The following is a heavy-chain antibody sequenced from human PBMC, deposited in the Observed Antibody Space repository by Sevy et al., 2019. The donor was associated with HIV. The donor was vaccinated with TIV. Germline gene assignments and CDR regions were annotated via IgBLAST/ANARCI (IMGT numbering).Heavy chain of an antibody. J-gene: IGHJ4*02. D-gene: IGHD6-25*01. CDR3: AREGNRERQTIPLDS. CDR2: ISNSGRTT. Sequence: GGSLRLSCAASGFRFNYHNMNWVRQAPGKGLEWISYISNSGRTTYLADSVRGRFTISSDNAKNSLCLEMDNLTDEDTAVDYCAREGNRERQTIPLDSWGRGIQVTVSS. V-gene: IGHV3-48*02. CDR1: GFRFNYHN.